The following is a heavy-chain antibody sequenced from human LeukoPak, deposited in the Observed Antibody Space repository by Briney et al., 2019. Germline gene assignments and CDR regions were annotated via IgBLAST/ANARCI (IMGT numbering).Heavy chain of an antibody. D-gene: IGHD3-10*02. CDR2: INPNIGDT. CDR3: ARMELYVGYSIGFDF. CDR1: GYTFTGYF. V-gene: IGHV1-2*02. Sequence: ASVKVSCTASGYTFTGYFMHWVRQAPGQGLQWMGWINPNIGDTHYAQKFRGRVTMTRDTSISTVYMELSRLTSDDTAVYYSARMELYVGYSIGFDFWGQGTLVIVSS. J-gene: IGHJ5*01.